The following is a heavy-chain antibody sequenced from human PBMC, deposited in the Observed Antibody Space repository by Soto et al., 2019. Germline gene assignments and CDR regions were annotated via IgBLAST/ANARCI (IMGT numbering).Heavy chain of an antibody. D-gene: IGHD6-13*01. CDR1: GFTFSSYA. V-gene: IGHV3-23*01. CDR2: ISGSGGST. Sequence: GGSLRLSCAASGFTFSSYAMSWVRQAPGKGLEWVSAISGSGGSTYYADSVKGRFTISRDNSKNTLYLQMNSLRAEDTAVYYCASARLAAAGSFGMDVWGHGTTVTFSS. CDR3: ASARLAAAGSFGMDV. J-gene: IGHJ6*02.